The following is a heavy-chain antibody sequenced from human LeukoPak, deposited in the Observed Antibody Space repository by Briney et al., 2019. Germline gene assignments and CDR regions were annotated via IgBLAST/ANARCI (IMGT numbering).Heavy chain of an antibody. CDR2: ISAHNGDT. Sequence: APVKVSCKASGYTFTSYGISWVRQAPGQGLEWMGWISAHNGDTNYGQKLQGRVTMTTDTSTSTAYMELRSLRSDDTAVYYCARDVVTTWGNWFDPWGQGTVVTVSS. V-gene: IGHV1-18*04. CDR3: ARDVVTTWGNWFDP. D-gene: IGHD2-21*02. CDR1: GYTFTSYG. J-gene: IGHJ5*02.